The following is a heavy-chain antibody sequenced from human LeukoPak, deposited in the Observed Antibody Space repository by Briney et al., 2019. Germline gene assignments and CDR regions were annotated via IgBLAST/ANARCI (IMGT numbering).Heavy chain of an antibody. CDR3: TRDSPWVSSGWYFDY. CDR2: IRSKAYGGAT. CDR1: GFTVGDYG. Sequence: GRSLRLSCTASGFTVGDYGVSWVRQAPGKGLEWVGFIRSKAYGGATEYAASVKGRFTISRDDSKSIAYLQMNSLKTEDTAVYYCTRDSPWVSSGWYFDYWGQGTLVTVSS. D-gene: IGHD6-19*01. J-gene: IGHJ4*02. V-gene: IGHV3-49*04.